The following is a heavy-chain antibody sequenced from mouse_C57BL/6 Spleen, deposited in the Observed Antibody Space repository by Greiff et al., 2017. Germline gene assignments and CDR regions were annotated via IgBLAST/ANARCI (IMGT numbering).Heavy chain of an antibody. CDR2: IYPGDGDT. J-gene: IGHJ2*01. CDR1: GYAFSSYW. D-gene: IGHD3-2*02. V-gene: IGHV1-80*01. Sequence: VQLQQSGAELVKPGASVKISCKASGYAFSSYWMNWVKQRPGKGLEWIGQIYPGDGDTNYNGKFKGKATLTAGKSSSTAYMQLSSLTSEDSAVYFCARSGQLRSFDYWGQGTTLTVSS. CDR3: ARSGQLRSFDY.